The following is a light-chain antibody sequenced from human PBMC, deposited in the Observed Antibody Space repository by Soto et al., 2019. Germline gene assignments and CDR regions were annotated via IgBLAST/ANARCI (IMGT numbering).Light chain of an antibody. J-gene: IGKJ3*01. CDR2: GAS. Sequence: EIVMTQSPATLSVSPGEIATLSCRASQSVSTDLAWYQQKPGQAPRRLIYGASTRATGIPARFSGSGSGTEFTLTINSLQSEDLAVYYCHQYNDWPRFTFGPGTKVEIK. CDR1: QSVSTD. V-gene: IGKV3-15*01. CDR3: HQYNDWPRFT.